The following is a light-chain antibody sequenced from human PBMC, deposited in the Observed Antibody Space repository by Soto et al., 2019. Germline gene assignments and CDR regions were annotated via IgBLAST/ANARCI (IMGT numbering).Light chain of an antibody. V-gene: IGLV2-11*01. CDR3: CSYAGSYTGVI. Sequence: QSALTQPRSVSGSPGQSATISCTGTSSDVGGYNYVSWYQQHPGKAPKLMIYDVSQRPSGVPDRFSGSKFGNTASLTIAGLQAEDEADYYCCSYAGSYTGVIFGGGTQLTVL. CDR1: SSDVGGYNY. J-gene: IGLJ2*01. CDR2: DVS.